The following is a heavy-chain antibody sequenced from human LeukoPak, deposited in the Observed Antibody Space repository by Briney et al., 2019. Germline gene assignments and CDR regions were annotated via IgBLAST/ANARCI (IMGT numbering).Heavy chain of an antibody. D-gene: IGHD3-10*01. V-gene: IGHV4-39*01. CDR2: MSYSGSS. Sequence: PSETLSLTCTVSGGSITSSTYYWCWIRQPPGKGLEWIGSMSYSGSSYYNPSLKSRVTIPLDTSKNQFSLKLTSVTAADTAVYYCARPSNYGTGLDILDWGQGTLVIVSS. CDR3: ARPSNYGTGLDILD. CDR1: GGSITSSTYY. J-gene: IGHJ4*02.